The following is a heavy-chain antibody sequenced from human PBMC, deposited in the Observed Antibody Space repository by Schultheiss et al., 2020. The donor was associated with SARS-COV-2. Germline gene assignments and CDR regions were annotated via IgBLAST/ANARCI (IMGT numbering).Heavy chain of an antibody. CDR1: GFSFSSYS. D-gene: IGHD3-10*01. CDR3: ASKYLKAPLYYYYGMDV. V-gene: IGHV3-33*05. Sequence: GGSLRLSCVTSGFSFSSYSMNWVRQAPGQGLQWVAVTSYEGSNNYYADSVKGRFTISRDNSKNTVYLQMNSLRAEDTAVYYCASKYLKAPLYYYYGMDVWGQGTTVTVLL. J-gene: IGHJ6*02. CDR2: TSYEGSNN.